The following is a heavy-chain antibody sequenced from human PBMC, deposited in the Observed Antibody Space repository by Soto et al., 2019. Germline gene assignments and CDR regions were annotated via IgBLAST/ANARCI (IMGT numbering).Heavy chain of an antibody. V-gene: IGHV3-23*01. CDR1: GFTFSSYA. CDR3: AKTPSLVTPSY. Sequence: PGESLKISCAASGFTFSSYAMSWVRQAPGKGLEWVSAISGSGGSTYYADSVKGRFTISRDNSKNTLYLQMNSLRAEDTAVYYCAKTPSLVTPSYWGQGTLVTVSS. D-gene: IGHD6-13*01. J-gene: IGHJ4*02. CDR2: ISGSGGST.